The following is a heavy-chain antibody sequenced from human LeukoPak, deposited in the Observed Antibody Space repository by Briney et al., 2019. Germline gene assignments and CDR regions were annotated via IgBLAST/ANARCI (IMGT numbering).Heavy chain of an antibody. CDR2: ISSSSSYI. Sequence: PGGSLRFSCEASGFTFSSYSMNWFRQAPGKGLEWVSSISSSSSYIYYADSVKGRFTISRDNAKNSLYLQMNSLRAEDTAVYYCARDMSDFWSGYYFFDYWGQGTLVTVSS. CDR1: GFTFSSYS. CDR3: ARDMSDFWSGYYFFDY. D-gene: IGHD3-3*01. V-gene: IGHV3-21*01. J-gene: IGHJ4*02.